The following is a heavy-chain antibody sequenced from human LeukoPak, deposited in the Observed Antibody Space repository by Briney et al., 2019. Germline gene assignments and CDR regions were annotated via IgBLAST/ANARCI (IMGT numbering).Heavy chain of an antibody. V-gene: IGHV1-8*02. CDR1: GYTFTGYY. D-gene: IGHD6-13*01. CDR2: MNPNSGNT. J-gene: IGHJ5*02. CDR3: ARHYSSSWYNWFDP. Sequence: ASVKVSCKASGYTFTGYYMHWVRQAPGQGLEWMGWMNPNSGNTGYAQKFQGRVTMTRNTSISTAYMELSSLRSEDTAVYYCARHYSSSWYNWFDPWGQGTLVTVSS.